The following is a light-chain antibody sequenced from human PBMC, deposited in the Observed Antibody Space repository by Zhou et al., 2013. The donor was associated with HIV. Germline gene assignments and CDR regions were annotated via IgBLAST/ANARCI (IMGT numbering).Light chain of an antibody. CDR1: QTVSSN. V-gene: IGKV3D-20*01. J-gene: IGKJ2*04. CDR2: DTS. CDR3: QQYGTSPMCS. Sequence: QSPGTLSLSPGERATVSCRASQTVSSNLAWYQQKPGLAPRLLIHDTSSRATGVPDRFSGSGSGTDFTLTISRLEPEDFAVYYCQQYGTSPMCSFGPGPSWRSN.